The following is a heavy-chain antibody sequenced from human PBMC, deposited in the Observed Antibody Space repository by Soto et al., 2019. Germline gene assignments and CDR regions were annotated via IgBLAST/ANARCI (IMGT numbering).Heavy chain of an antibody. CDR2: INHSGST. J-gene: IGHJ6*02. D-gene: IGHD3-10*01. CDR1: GGSFSGYY. CDR3: ARVSGIYYYGMDV. V-gene: IGHV4-34*01. Sequence: QVQLQQWGAGLLKPSATLSLTCAVFGGSFSGYYWSWIRQPLGKGLEWIGEINHSGSTNYNPSLKSRVTISVDTSKNQFSLKLSSVTAADTAVYYCARVSGIYYYGMDVWGQGTTVTVSS.